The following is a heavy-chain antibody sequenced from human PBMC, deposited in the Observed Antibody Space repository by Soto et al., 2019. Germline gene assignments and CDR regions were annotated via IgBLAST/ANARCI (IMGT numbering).Heavy chain of an antibody. D-gene: IGHD2-2*01. Sequence: PGGSLRLSCAASGFIFSNYAMSWVRQAPGKGLDWVSSISASGGSTYYADSVKGRFTISRDNSKNTLYLQMNTLRADDTAVYYCARGGTSPALYWGQGTLVTVSS. V-gene: IGHV3-23*01. CDR2: ISASGGST. CDR1: GFIFSNYA. CDR3: ARGGTSPALY. J-gene: IGHJ4*02.